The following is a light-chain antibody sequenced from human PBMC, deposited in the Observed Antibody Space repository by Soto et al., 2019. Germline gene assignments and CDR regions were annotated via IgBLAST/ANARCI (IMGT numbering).Light chain of an antibody. CDR1: SSNIGNNY. J-gene: IGLJ1*01. V-gene: IGLV2-11*01. CDR3: CSYAGTYTYV. CDR2: VVT. Sequence: QSVLTQPPSASVTPGQWVTISCSGSSSNIGNNYVFWYQLFPGMAPKLMIYVVTKRPSGVPARFSGSKSGNTASLTISGLQAEDEADYYCCSYAGTYTYVFGTGTKLTVL.